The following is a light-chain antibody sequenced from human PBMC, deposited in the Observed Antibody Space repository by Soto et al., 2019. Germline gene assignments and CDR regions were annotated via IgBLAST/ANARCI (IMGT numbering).Light chain of an antibody. V-gene: IGLV1-40*01. CDR3: QAYDYSLTASV. CDR1: SSNLGAGYD. J-gene: IGLJ3*02. CDR2: GNR. Sequence: QSVLTQQPSVSGAPGQRGTISCTGNSSNLGAGYDVHWYQHLPAAAPKLVIFGNRNRPSGVPERFSGSKSGTSASLAITGLQTEVVADYYCQAYDYSLTASVFGGGTKLTVL.